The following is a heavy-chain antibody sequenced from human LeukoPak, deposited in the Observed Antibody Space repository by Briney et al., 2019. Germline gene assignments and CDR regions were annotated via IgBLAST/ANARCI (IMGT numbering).Heavy chain of an antibody. Sequence: PGGSLKLSCAASGFTFSSYAMSWVRQAPGKGLEWVSAISGSGGSTYYADSVKGRFTISRDNSKNTLYLQMNSLRAEDTAVYYCAKDLVNSVAGTFNIDYWGQGTLVTVSS. CDR1: GFTFSSYA. CDR2: ISGSGGST. V-gene: IGHV3-23*01. J-gene: IGHJ4*02. CDR3: AKDLVNSVAGTFNIDY. D-gene: IGHD6-19*01.